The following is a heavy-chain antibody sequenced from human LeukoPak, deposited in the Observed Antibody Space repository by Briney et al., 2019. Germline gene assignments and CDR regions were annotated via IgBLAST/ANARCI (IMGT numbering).Heavy chain of an antibody. Sequence: PGGSLRLSCAASGFSFSSYAMSWVRQSPGKGLEWVSAISDSGGSTYHADSVKGRFTISRDKSKDTLYLQMNSLRAEDTAVYYCARVADGYNPFDYWGQGTLVTVSS. CDR2: ISDSGGST. J-gene: IGHJ4*02. D-gene: IGHD5-24*01. CDR1: GFSFSSYA. V-gene: IGHV3-23*01. CDR3: ARVADGYNPFDY.